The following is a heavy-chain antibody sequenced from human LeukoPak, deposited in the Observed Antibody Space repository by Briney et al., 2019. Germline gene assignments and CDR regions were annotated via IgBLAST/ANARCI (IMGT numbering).Heavy chain of an antibody. CDR2: ISSSGSTI. CDR3: VREHYFYHMDG. CDR1: GFTFSSYE. Sequence: GGSLRLSCAASGFTFSSYEMNWVRQAPGKGLEWVSYISSSGSTIYYADSVKGRFTISRDNAKNSLYLQMNSLRAEDTAVYYCVREHYFYHMDGWGEGTTATVSS. V-gene: IGHV3-48*03. J-gene: IGHJ6*03.